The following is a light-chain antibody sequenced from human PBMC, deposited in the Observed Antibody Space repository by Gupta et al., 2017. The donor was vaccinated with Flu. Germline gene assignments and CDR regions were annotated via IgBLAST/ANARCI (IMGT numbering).Light chain of an antibody. V-gene: IGKV1-5*03. CDR2: KAS. J-gene: IGKJ1*01. CDR1: QTINNS. Sequence: QMDQSSSTLSAFVGDRVTITCRASQTINNSLAWYQQKPGKAPKVLIYKASSLQSGVPSRFSGSGSGTEFTLTISSLQPDDFATYYCQQYKNYSTLRFGQGTKVEIK. CDR3: QQYKNYSTLR.